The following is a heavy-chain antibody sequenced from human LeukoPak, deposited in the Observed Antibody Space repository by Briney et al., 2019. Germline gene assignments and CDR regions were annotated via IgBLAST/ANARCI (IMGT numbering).Heavy chain of an antibody. D-gene: IGHD1-20*01. CDR3: MRDFRGINNWNDRLDY. CDR2: ISAYNGKT. CDR1: GYSFVSYG. V-gene: IGHV1-18*01. Sequence: ASVNVSCKASGYSFVSYGINWMRQAPGQGLEWMGWISAYNGKTDVAQKLRGGVTMTTDTSTSTAYMELRGPRSDDTAVYYCMRDFRGINNWNDRLDYWGQGTLLTVSS. J-gene: IGHJ4*02.